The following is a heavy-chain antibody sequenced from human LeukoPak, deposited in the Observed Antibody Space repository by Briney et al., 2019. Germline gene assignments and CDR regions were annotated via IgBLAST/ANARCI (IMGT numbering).Heavy chain of an antibody. D-gene: IGHD3-22*01. Sequence: ASVKVSCKASGYTFTGYYMHWVRQAPGQGLEWMGWINPHSGGTNYVQKFQGWVTMTRDTSISTIYMELSRLRSDDTAVYYCARADSSGRGPLFHHWCQGTLVTVSS. CDR3: ARADSSGRGPLFHH. J-gene: IGHJ1*01. CDR1: GYTFTGYY. CDR2: INPHSGGT. V-gene: IGHV1-2*04.